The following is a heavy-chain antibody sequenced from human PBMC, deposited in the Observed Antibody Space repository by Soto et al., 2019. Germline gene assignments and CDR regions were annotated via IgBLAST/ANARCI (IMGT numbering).Heavy chain of an antibody. J-gene: IGHJ4*02. D-gene: IGHD5-18*01. CDR1: EFTFSSYG. CDR2: ISYDGSNK. CDR3: VSSYGSIHFDY. V-gene: IGHV3-30*03. Sequence: SPRLSCAASEFTFSSYGMHWVRQAPGKGLEWVAVISYDGSNKYYADSVKGRFTISRDNSKNTLYLQMNSLRAEDTAVYYCVSSYGSIHFDYWGQGTLVTVSS.